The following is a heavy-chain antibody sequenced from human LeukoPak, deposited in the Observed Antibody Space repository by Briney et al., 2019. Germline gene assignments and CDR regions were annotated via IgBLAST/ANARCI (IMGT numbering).Heavy chain of an antibody. Sequence: GGSLRLSCAASGFTFSNYWMSWVRQAPGKGLERVSSISSSSSYIYYADSVKGRFTISRDNAKNSLYLQMNSLRAEDTAVYYCARALSGLDYWGQGTLVTVSS. CDR1: GFTFSNYW. D-gene: IGHD3-3*01. J-gene: IGHJ4*02. CDR2: ISSSSSYI. CDR3: ARALSGLDY. V-gene: IGHV3-21*01.